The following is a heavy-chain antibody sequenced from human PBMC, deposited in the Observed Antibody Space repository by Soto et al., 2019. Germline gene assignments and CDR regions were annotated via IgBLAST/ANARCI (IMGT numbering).Heavy chain of an antibody. D-gene: IGHD4-17*01. CDR3: ARGGYGDYPFDY. J-gene: IGHJ4*02. Sequence: ASVKVSCKSSGYTFITYAIHWVRQAPGQRPEWMGWLNPGKGDTKYSQRFQGRVTITRDTSATTAYMQLSSLKSEDTAVYYCARGGYGDYPFDYWGQGTLVTVSS. CDR2: LNPGKGDT. CDR1: GYTFITYA. V-gene: IGHV1-3*01.